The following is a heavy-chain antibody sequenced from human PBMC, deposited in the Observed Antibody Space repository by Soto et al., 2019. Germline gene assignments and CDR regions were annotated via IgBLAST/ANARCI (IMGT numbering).Heavy chain of an antibody. CDR1: GYTFTSYG. J-gene: IGHJ4*02. CDR3: ARDLPGRIMIFGVVINDY. CDR2: ISAYNGNT. Sequence: ASVKVSCKASGYTFTSYGISWVRQAPGQGLEWMGWISAYNGNTNYAQKLQGRVTMTTDTSTSTAYMELRSLRSDDTAVYYCARDLPGRIMIFGVVINDYWGQGTLVTVSS. D-gene: IGHD3-3*01. V-gene: IGHV1-18*01.